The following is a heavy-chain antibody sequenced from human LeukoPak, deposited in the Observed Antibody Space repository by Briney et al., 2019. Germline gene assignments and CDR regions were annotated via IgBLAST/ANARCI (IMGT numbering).Heavy chain of an antibody. D-gene: IGHD4-23*01. V-gene: IGHV4-39*01. Sequence: SETLSLTCTVSGGTISSSSYYWGWIRQPPGKGLEWIGSIYYSGNTYYNPSLKSRVTISVDTSKNQFSLKLSSVTAADTAVYYCARQHDYGGNPHFDYWGQGTLVTVSS. J-gene: IGHJ4*02. CDR2: IYYSGNT. CDR1: GGTISSSSYY. CDR3: ARQHDYGGNPHFDY.